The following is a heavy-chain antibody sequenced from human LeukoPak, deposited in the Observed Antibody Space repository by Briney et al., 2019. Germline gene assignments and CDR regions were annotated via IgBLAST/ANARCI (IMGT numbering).Heavy chain of an antibody. J-gene: IGHJ3*02. D-gene: IGHD3-3*01. CDR2: IYHSGST. V-gene: IGHV4-39*01. CDR3: ARQKVPIFGVVPDAFDI. Sequence: SETLSLTCTVSGGSISSSGYYWGWIRQPPGKGLEWIGSIYHSGSTYYNPSLKSRVTISVDTSKNQFSLKLSSVTAADTAVYYCARQKVPIFGVVPDAFDIWGQGTMVTVSS. CDR1: GGSISSSGYY.